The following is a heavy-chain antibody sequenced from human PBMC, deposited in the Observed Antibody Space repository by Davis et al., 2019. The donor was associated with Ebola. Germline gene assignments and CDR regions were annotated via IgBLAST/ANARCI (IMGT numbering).Heavy chain of an antibody. D-gene: IGHD6-13*01. V-gene: IGHV4-34*01. J-gene: IGHJ6*02. CDR3: ARGSAAGSLYYYYYYGMDV. CDR1: GGSFSGYY. Sequence: PSETLSLTCAVYGGSFSGYYWSWIRQPPGKGLEWIGEINHSGSTNYNPSLKSRVTISVDTSKNQFSLKLSSVTAADTAVYYCARGSAAGSLYYYYYYGMDVWGQGTTVTVSS. CDR2: INHSGST.